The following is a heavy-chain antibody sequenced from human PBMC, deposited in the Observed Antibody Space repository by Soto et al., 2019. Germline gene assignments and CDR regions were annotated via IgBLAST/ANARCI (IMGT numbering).Heavy chain of an antibody. Sequence: QVQLVESGGGVVQPGRSLRLSCAASGFTFSSYGMHWVRQAPGKGLEWVALISYDGSNKYHADSVKGRFTIARDNSKNTLYLQMNSLRVEDTAVYYCAKGTGFSDGPFDYWGQGTLVTVSS. D-gene: IGHD5-18*01. J-gene: IGHJ4*02. CDR2: ISYDGSNK. CDR1: GFTFSSYG. V-gene: IGHV3-30*18. CDR3: AKGTGFSDGPFDY.